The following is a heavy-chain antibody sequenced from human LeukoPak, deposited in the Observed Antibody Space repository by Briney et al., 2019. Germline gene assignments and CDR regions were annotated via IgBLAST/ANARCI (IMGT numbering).Heavy chain of an antibody. V-gene: IGHV7-4-1*02. CDR2: INTNTGNP. D-gene: IGHD6-13*01. Sequence: ASVKVSCKASGYTFTSYGINWVRQAPGQGLEWMGWINTNTGNPTYAQGFTGRFVFSLDTSVSTAYLQISSLKAEDTAVYYCARDQSSSWSHYYYMDVWGKGTTVTVSS. CDR1: GYTFTSYG. J-gene: IGHJ6*03. CDR3: ARDQSSSWSHYYYMDV.